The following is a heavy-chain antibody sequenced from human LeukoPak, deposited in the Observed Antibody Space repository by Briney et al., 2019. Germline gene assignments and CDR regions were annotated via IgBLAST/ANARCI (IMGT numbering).Heavy chain of an antibody. V-gene: IGHV4-59*01. CDR2: IYYSGST. CDR1: GGSISSYY. Sequence: SETLSLTCTVSGGSISSYYWSWIRQPPGKGLEWTGYIYYSGSTNYNPFLKSRVTISVDTSKNQFSLKLSSVTAADTAVYYCARDSGYGRVDAFDIWGQGTMVTVSS. J-gene: IGHJ3*02. CDR3: ARDSGYGRVDAFDI. D-gene: IGHD5-12*01.